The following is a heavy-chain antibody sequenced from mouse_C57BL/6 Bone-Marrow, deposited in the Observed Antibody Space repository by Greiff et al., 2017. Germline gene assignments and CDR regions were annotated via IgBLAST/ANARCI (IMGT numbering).Heavy chain of an antibody. CDR2: IYPGSGNT. D-gene: IGHD2-5*01. CDR1: GYTFTDYY. J-gene: IGHJ1*03. Sequence: QVQLQQSGAELVRPGASVKLSCKASGYTFTDYYINWVQQRPGQGLEWIARIYPGSGNTYYNERFKGKATLTAEKSSSTAYMQLSSLTSEDSAVYFCARGSNYRYFDGWGTGTTVTVSS. V-gene: IGHV1-76*01. CDR3: ARGSNYRYFDG.